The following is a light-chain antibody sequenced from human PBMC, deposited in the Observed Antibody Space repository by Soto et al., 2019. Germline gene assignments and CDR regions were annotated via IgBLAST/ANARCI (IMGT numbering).Light chain of an antibody. CDR3: SSYTSSSTLENV. CDR2: DVS. CDR1: SSDVGGYNY. V-gene: IGLV2-14*01. J-gene: IGLJ1*01. Sequence: QSVLTQPASVSGSPGQSITISCTGTSSDVGGYNYVSWYQQHPGKAPKLMIYDVSNRPSGVSNRFSGSKSGNTASLTISVLQAEDEADYYCSSYTSSSTLENVFGTGTKVTVL.